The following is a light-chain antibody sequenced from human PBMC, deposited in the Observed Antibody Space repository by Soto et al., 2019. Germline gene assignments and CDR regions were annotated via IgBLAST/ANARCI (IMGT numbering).Light chain of an antibody. J-gene: IGLJ2*01. CDR1: SSNIGAPYD. V-gene: IGLV1-40*01. CDR2: GNR. Sequence: QSVLTQPPSVSGAPGQRVTISFTGSSSNIGAPYDVHWYQHLPGTAPKLLIFGNRYRPSGVPDRFSGSKSGTSASLAITGLQAEDEADYYCQSYDSSLSFVFGGGTKLTVL. CDR3: QSYDSSLSFV.